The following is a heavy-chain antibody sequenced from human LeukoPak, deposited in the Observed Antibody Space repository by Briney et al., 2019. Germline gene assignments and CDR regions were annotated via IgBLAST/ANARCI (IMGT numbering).Heavy chain of an antibody. J-gene: IGHJ6*03. D-gene: IGHD5-24*01. CDR3: ARLGFGYISNSYYYYMDV. CDR1: GGSISPYY. Sequence: PSETLSLTCTVSGGSISPYYWTWIRQAPGKGLEYIAYIHSSGSTNYIPSLKSRVTISVDTSKNHFSLEMRSVTAADTAVYYCARLGFGYISNSYYYYMDVWGKGTTVTVFS. V-gene: IGHV4-59*08. CDR2: IHSSGST.